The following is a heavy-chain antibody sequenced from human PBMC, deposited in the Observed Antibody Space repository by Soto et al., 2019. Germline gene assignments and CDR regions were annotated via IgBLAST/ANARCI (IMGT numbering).Heavy chain of an antibody. CDR3: ARDAGALSVY. CDR2: ISSGGVT. Sequence: EVQLLESGGGLVQPGGSLRLSCAASGFSFSNSAMSWVRQAPGKGPEWVSGISSGGVTLYADSLRGRFTISRDLSKNTLFPQVHRLRVQDTGGYYFARDAGALSVYWGQGTLVPVSS. J-gene: IGHJ4*02. V-gene: IGHV3-23*01. CDR1: GFSFSNSA.